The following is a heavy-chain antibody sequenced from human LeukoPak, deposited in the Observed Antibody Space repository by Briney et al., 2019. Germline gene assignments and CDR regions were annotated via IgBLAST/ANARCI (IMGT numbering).Heavy chain of an antibody. Sequence: ASVKVSCKASGYTFTGYYMHWVRQAPGQGLEWMGWINPNSGGTNYAQQFQGRVTMTRDTSISTAYMELSRLRSDDTAVYYCARSKQQLGFDYWGQGTLVTVSS. CDR1: GYTFTGYY. CDR3: ARSKQQLGFDY. CDR2: INPNSGGT. V-gene: IGHV1-2*02. D-gene: IGHD6-13*01. J-gene: IGHJ4*02.